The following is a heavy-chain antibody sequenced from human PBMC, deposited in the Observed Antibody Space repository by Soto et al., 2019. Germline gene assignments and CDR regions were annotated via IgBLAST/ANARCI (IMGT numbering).Heavy chain of an antibody. J-gene: IGHJ4*02. CDR1: GYTFTNFA. D-gene: IGHD6-19*01. CDR2: INAGNGNT. V-gene: IGHV1-3*01. Sequence: ASVKVSCKASGYTFTNFAMHWVRQAPGQRLEWMGWINAGNGNTKYSQKFQGRVTITRDTSASTAYMELSSLRSEDTAVYYCARVSGIAVAEVWGQGTLVTVSS. CDR3: ARVSGIAVAEV.